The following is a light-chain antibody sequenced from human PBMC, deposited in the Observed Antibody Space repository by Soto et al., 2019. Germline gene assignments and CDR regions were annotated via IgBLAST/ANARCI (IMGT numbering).Light chain of an antibody. CDR2: DAS. CDR1: QSVSGW. Sequence: DVQMTQSPSTLSASVGDTVTVTCRASQSVSGWLAWCQQKPGEAPKLLIYDASALPRGVPSRFSGSGSGTKFTLTIASLQPDDFATYYRQQYETFSGTFGPGTKVDIK. CDR3: QQYETFSGT. J-gene: IGKJ1*01. V-gene: IGKV1-5*01.